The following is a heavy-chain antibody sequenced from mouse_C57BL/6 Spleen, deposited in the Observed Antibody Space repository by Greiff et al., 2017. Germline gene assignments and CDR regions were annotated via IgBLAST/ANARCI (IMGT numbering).Heavy chain of an antibody. D-gene: IGHD1-1*01. V-gene: IGHV1-55*01. Sequence: VQLQQPGAELVKPGASVKMSCKASGYTFTSYWITWVKQRPGQGLEWIGDIYPGSGSTNYNEKFKSKATLTVDTSSSTAYMQLSSLTSEDSAVYYCARKGTPYGGFACGGQGTLVTVSA. CDR2: IYPGSGST. CDR3: ARKGTPYGGFAC. J-gene: IGHJ3*01. CDR1: GYTFTSYW.